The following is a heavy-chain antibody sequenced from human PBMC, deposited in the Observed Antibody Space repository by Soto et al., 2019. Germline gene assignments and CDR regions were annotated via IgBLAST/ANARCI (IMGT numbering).Heavy chain of an antibody. J-gene: IGHJ4*02. D-gene: IGHD6-19*01. CDR1: GGSISSYY. V-gene: IGHV4-59*13. Sequence: QLQLQESGPGLVKPPETLSLTCTVSGGSISSYYWSWIRQPPGKGLEWIAYISNSGSTKYNPSLKSRVTISVDTSKNHLSLKLNSVIAADTAVYYSARFRFSSGWYDYFDSWGQGALVTVSS. CDR2: ISNSGST. CDR3: ARFRFSSGWYDYFDS.